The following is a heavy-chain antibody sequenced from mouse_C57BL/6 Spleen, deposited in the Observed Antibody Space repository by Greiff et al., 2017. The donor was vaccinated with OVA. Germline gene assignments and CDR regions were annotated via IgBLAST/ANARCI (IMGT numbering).Heavy chain of an antibody. V-gene: IGHV1-64*01. J-gene: IGHJ2*01. CDR2: IHPNSGST. CDR1: GYTFTSYW. Sequence: QVQLQQPGAELVKPGASVKLSCKASGYTFTSYWMHWVKQRPGQGLEWIGMIHPNSGSTNYNEKFKSKATLTVDKSSSTAYMQLSSLTSEDSAVYYCARKDETTVVALYYFDYWGQGTTLTVSS. CDR3: ARKDETTVVALYYFDY. D-gene: IGHD1-1*01.